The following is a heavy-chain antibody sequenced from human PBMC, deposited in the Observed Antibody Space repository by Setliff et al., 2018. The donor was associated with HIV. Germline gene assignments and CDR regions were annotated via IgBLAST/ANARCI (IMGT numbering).Heavy chain of an antibody. CDR1: GFTFSSYA. Sequence: PGGSLRLSCAASGFTFSSYAMHWVRQAPGKGLEWVAVKSFDGSNKYYANYVKGRFTIPGDNSKNTLYLQMNSLREDDTAVYYCARVRSVGYSRAWYAPGAYWGRGTLVTVSS. CDR3: ARVRSVGYSRAWYAPGAY. V-gene: IGHV3-30*04. CDR2: KSFDGSNK. D-gene: IGHD6-19*01. J-gene: IGHJ4*02.